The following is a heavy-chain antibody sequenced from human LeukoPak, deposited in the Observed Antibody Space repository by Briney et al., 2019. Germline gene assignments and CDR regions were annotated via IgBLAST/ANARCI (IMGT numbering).Heavy chain of an antibody. J-gene: IGHJ4*02. CDR1: GGSISSGRYY. V-gene: IGHV4-61*02. CDR3: ARGGWFGESPFDY. CDR2: IYTSGST. D-gene: IGHD3-10*01. Sequence: SETLSLTCTVSGGSISSGRYYWSWVRQPAGKGLEWIGRIYTSGSTNYNPSLKSRVTISLDTSKNQFSLKLSSVTAADTAVYYCARGGWFGESPFDYWGQGTLVTVSS.